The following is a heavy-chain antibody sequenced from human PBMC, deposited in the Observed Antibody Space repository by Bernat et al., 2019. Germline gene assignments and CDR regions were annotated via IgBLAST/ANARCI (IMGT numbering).Heavy chain of an antibody. D-gene: IGHD4-17*01. V-gene: IGHV3-30*18. J-gene: IGHJ6*02. Sequence: QVQLVESGGGVVQPRRSLRLSCAASGFPSSSYGMHWVRQAPGKGLEWVAVISYDGSNKYYADPVKGRFTISRDNSKNTLYLQMNNLRAEDTSGYCCAEDLPHHDDNGDYAGTECYYGMDVWGQGTTVTVSS. CDR3: AEDLPHHDDNGDYAGTECYYGMDV. CDR2: ISYDGSNK. CDR1: GFPSSSYG.